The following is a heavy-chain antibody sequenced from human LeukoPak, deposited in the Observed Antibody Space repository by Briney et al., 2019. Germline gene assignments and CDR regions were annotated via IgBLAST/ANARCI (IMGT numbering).Heavy chain of an antibody. J-gene: IGHJ2*01. CDR1: GFTFSRYS. Sequence: PGGSLRLSCAASGFTFSRYSMNWVRQAPGKGVAWVSSISSVSTYIYFADSVKGRFPISRENAKNSLYLQMNSLRAEDTAVYYCAGSDTIGYSLREWDYWYFDLWGRGTLVTVSS. D-gene: IGHD3-22*01. CDR2: ISSVSTYI. CDR3: AGSDTIGYSLREWDYWYFDL. V-gene: IGHV3-21*01.